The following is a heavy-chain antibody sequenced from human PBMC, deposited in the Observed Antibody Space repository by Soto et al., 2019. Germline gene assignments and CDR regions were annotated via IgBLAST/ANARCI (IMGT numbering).Heavy chain of an antibody. CDR3: ERHHPRTLAAVEIPLDF. CDR1: GDSIGNSH. CDR2: TFSRGSA. Sequence: SETLSLTCTVSGDSIGNSHWSWIRQPPGKALEWIGLTFSRGSATYNPSLKSRGTISLDASKNQLSLKLTSVTAADTDVCFCERHHPRTLAAVEIPLDFWGKGTLVTVSS. D-gene: IGHD6-25*01. J-gene: IGHJ4*02. V-gene: IGHV4-4*09.